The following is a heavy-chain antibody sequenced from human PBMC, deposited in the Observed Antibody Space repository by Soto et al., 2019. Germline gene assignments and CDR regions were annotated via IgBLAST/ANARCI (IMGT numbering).Heavy chain of an antibody. Sequence: QITLKESGPTLVKATQTLTLTCTFSGFSLSSSEVSEVGVGWIRQPPGKALEWLALIYWDDDKRSRPSLKSRLTITKDPSKNQVVLTMTNMDPVDTATYYCAHSRDPSGRPFDYWGQGTLVTVSS. CDR3: AHSRDPSGRPFDY. V-gene: IGHV2-5*02. J-gene: IGHJ4*02. CDR1: GFSLSSSEVSEVG. D-gene: IGHD1-26*01. CDR2: IYWDDDK.